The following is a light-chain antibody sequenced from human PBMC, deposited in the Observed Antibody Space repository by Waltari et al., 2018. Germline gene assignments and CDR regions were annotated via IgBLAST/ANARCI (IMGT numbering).Light chain of an antibody. CDR2: DVD. CDR1: SRDIGNYNY. V-gene: IGLV2-14*01. CDR3: NSYTRSKTWV. J-gene: IGLJ3*02. Sequence: QSALTQPASVSGSPGQSITISCTGTSRDIGNYNYVSWYQQFPGKVPKLMIYDVDKRRSGVSMRFSGSKAGNTASLTSSGLQAEDEAHYYCNSYTRSKTWVFGGGTDLTVL.